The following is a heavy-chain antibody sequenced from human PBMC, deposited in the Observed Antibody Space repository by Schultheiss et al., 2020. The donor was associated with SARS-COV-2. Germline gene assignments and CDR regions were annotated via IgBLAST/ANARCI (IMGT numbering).Heavy chain of an antibody. CDR2: ISYDGSNK. CDR1: GFTFSSYA. CDR3: ARDGVGYDYGQYFDY. D-gene: IGHD5-12*01. Sequence: GGSLRLSCAASGFTFSSYAMHWVRQAPGKGLEWVAVISYDGSNKYYADSVKGRFTISRDNSKNTLYLQMNSLRAEDTAVYYCARDGVGYDYGQYFDYWGQGTLVTAPQ. J-gene: IGHJ4*02. V-gene: IGHV3-30*04.